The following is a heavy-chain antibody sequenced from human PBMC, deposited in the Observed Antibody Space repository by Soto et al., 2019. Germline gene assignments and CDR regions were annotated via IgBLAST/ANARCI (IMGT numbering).Heavy chain of an antibody. CDR1: GLTFSSYA. V-gene: IGHV3-23*01. D-gene: IGHD3-16*01. Sequence: EVQLLESGGGLVQPGGSLRLSCAASGLTFSSYAMSWVRQAPGKGLEWVSGISGSGISTYYAGSVKGRFTISRDNSKNQLYLQMTSLRAEDTAVYYCAKHSGSSAYSSFDYWGQGTLVTVSS. J-gene: IGHJ4*02. CDR2: ISGSGIST. CDR3: AKHSGSSAYSSFDY.